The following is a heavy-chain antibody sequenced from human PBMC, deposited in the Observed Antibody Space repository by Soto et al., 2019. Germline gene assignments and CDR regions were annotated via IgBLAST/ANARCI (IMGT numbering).Heavy chain of an antibody. J-gene: IGHJ1*01. CDR3: ARLRRDGSGFPDL. CDR1: GGSISRPGYY. CDR2: ISYSGNS. Sequence: QMQLQESGPGLVKPSQTLSLICSVSGGSISRPGYYWAWIRQHPARGLEWIGSISYSGNSNHNPSLQSRLFLSVDTLQNCFCLRLNSVTAAATAVYYCARLRRDGSGFPDLWGQGARVTVSS. V-gene: IGHV4-31*03. D-gene: IGHD3-22*01.